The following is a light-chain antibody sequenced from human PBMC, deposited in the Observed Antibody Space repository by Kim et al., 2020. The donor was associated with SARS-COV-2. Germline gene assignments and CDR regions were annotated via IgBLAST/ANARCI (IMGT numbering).Light chain of an antibody. J-gene: IGLJ1*01. Sequence: HSSLTHPSSFSFSPLQSITISCTGTSSDVGGYNYVSWYQQHPGKAPKLMIYDVSNRPSGVSNRFSGSKSGNTASLTISGLQAEDEADYYCSSYTSSSAYVFGTGTKVTVL. V-gene: IGLV2-14*03. CDR2: DVS. CDR1: SSDVGGYNY. CDR3: SSYTSSSAYV.